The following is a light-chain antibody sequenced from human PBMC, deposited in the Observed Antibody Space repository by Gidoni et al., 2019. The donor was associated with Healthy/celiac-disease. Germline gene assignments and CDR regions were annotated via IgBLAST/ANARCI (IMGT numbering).Light chain of an antibody. CDR2: GKN. V-gene: IGLV3-19*01. CDR1: SLRSNY. J-gene: IGLJ2*01. Sequence: SSELTQDPDVSVALGQTVRITCQGDSLRSNYVSSYQQKPGQAPVLVIYGKNNRPSGIPDRFSGSSSGNTASLPITGAQAEDEADYYCNSRDSSGNLLFGGGTKLTVL. CDR3: NSRDSSGNLL.